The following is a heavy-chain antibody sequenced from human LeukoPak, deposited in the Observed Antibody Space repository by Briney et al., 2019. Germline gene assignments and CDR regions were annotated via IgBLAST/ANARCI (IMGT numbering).Heavy chain of an antibody. J-gene: IGHJ6*03. D-gene: IGHD2-2*01. V-gene: IGHV3-23*01. CDR3: AKADSPCSSPSCLYCYSYYHMDV. Sequence: PGGSLRLSCAASGFAFSNYDMSWVRQAPGKGLEWVSAISGSGSSKYYADSVKGRFTISRDTSKNTLHLQVSSLRADDTAIYYCAKADSPCSSPSCLYCYSYYHMDVWGKGTTVTVSS. CDR1: GFAFSNYD. CDR2: ISGSGSSK.